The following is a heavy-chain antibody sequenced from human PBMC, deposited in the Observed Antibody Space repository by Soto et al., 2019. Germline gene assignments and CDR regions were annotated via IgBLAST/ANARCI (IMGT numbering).Heavy chain of an antibody. V-gene: IGHV1-46*03. Sequence: ASVKVSCKASGYTLTSYYIEWVRQAPGQGLEWMGIINPSGGSTNYAQKFQGRVTMTRDTSTSTVYMELSSLRSEDTAIYYCSRGYPPRDQLGNLPGAFWGQGTLVTVSS. CDR2: INPSGGST. CDR1: GYTLTSYY. J-gene: IGHJ4*02. CDR3: SRGYPPRDQLGNLPGAF. D-gene: IGHD1-1*01.